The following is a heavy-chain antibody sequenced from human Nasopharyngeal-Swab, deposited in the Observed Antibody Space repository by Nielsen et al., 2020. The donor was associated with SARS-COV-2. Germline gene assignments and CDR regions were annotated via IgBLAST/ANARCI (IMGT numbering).Heavy chain of an antibody. Sequence: GESLKISCAASGLTFSSYAMSWVRRAPGKGLDWVSAISGSGGSTYHADSVKGRFTISRDNSKNTLFLQMNSLRAEDTAVYYCAKNRAAGFDAFDIWGQGTMVTVSS. CDR1: GLTFSSYA. D-gene: IGHD6-13*01. CDR3: AKNRAAGFDAFDI. CDR2: ISGSGGST. J-gene: IGHJ3*02. V-gene: IGHV3-23*01.